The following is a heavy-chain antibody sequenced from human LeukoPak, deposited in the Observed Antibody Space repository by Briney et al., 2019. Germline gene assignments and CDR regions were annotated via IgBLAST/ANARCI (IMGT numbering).Heavy chain of an antibody. CDR2: ISAGGGSI. Sequence: GGSLRLSCAASGFVSRDYPMSWVRQTPGKGLEWVSSISAGGGSIYYADSVKGRFTVSRDDSKNTLYLQMNSLRVEDTALYYCAKESNGRRFDFDYWGQGTLATVSS. D-gene: IGHD1-26*01. CDR1: GFVSRDYP. V-gene: IGHV3-23*01. J-gene: IGHJ4*02. CDR3: AKESNGRRFDFDY.